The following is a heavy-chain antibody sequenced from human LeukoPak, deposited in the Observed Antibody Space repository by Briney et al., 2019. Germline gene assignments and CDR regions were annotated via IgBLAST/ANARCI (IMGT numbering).Heavy chain of an antibody. V-gene: IGHV3-23*01. Sequence: PGGSLRLSCAASGFTFSSYAMSWVRQAPGKGLEWVSAISGSGGSTYYADSVKGRFTISRDNSKNTLYLQMNSLRAEDTAVYYCAKVSGYDSEYYYGMDVWGQGTTVTVS. CDR1: GFTFSSYA. CDR3: AKVSGYDSEYYYGMDV. CDR2: ISGSGGST. J-gene: IGHJ6*02. D-gene: IGHD5-12*01.